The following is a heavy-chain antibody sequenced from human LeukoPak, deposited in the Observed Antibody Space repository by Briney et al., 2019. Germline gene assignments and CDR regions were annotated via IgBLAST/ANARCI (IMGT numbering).Heavy chain of an antibody. D-gene: IGHD3-22*01. CDR1: GFTFSIYA. J-gene: IGHJ4*02. CDR3: ARVYDTSGYYGGDFDY. V-gene: IGHV3-23*01. Sequence: GGSLRLSCAASGFTFSIYAMTWVRQAPGKGLEWVSAISGRSSSTYYADSVKGRFTISRDSSKNTLYLQMNSLRAEDTAVYYCARVYDTSGYYGGDFDYWGQGTLVTVSS. CDR2: ISGRSSST.